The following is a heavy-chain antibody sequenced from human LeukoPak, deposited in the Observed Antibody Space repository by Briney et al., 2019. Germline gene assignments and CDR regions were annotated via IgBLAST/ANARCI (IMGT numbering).Heavy chain of an antibody. J-gene: IGHJ4*02. CDR2: INAYNGKT. V-gene: IGHV1-18*01. CDR1: GYTFTSYG. CDR3: ARDSHDYCDY. Sequence: GASVKVSCKASGYTFTSYGISWVRQAPGQGLEWMGWINAYNGKTNYPQKFQDRVTMTTDTSTSTAYLELRNLRSDDTAVYYCARDSHDYCDYWGQGTLVTVSS.